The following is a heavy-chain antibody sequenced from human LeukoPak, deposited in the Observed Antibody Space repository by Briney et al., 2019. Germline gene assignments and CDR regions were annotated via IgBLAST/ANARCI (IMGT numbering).Heavy chain of an antibody. Sequence: GGSLRLSCTGSGFTFGIYAMNWVRQAPGKGLEWVANIKQDGSEKSYVDSVKGRFAISRDNAKNSVYLQMNSLRAEDTAVYYCARPIGKGRDYWGQGTLVTVSS. CDR2: IKQDGSEK. J-gene: IGHJ4*02. CDR3: ARPIGKGRDY. V-gene: IGHV3-7*01. CDR1: GFTFGIYA. D-gene: IGHD1-26*01.